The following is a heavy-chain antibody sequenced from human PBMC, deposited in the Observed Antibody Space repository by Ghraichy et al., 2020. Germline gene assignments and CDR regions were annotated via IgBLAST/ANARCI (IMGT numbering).Heavy chain of an antibody. Sequence: ASVKVSCKASGYTFTSYGISWVRQAPGQGLEWMGWISAYNGNTNYAQKLQGRVTMTTDTSTSTAYMELRSLRSDDTAVYYCARDKGYSYGYGGRAFDIWGQGTMVTVSS. CDR2: ISAYNGNT. V-gene: IGHV1-18*01. D-gene: IGHD5-18*01. J-gene: IGHJ3*02. CDR3: ARDKGYSYGYGGRAFDI. CDR1: GYTFTSYG.